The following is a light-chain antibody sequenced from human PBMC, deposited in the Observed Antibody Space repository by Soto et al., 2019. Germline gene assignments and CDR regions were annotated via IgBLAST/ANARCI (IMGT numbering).Light chain of an antibody. Sequence: EIVLTQSPGTLSLSPGERATLSCRASQSVSRYLVWYQHKPAQAPRLLIYGASTRATGNPDRFSGSASGTDFTLTISRLEPEDFAVYYCQQYGPAPWTFGQGTKVEIK. J-gene: IGKJ1*01. CDR2: GAS. CDR1: QSVSRY. V-gene: IGKV3-20*01. CDR3: QQYGPAPWT.